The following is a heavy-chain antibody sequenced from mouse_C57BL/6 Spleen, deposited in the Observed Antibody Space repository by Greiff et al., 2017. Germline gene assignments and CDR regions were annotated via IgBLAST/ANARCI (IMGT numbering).Heavy chain of an antibody. Sequence: QVQLKESGPGILQSSQTLSLTCSFSGFSLSTSGMGVSWIRQPSGKGLEWLAHIYWDDDKRYNPSLKSRLTISKDTSRNQVFLKITSVDTADTATYDCALSYYGSSSNWYFDVWGTGTTVTVSS. V-gene: IGHV8-12*01. CDR1: GFSLSTSGMG. J-gene: IGHJ1*03. D-gene: IGHD1-1*01. CDR2: IYWDDDK. CDR3: ALSYYGSSSNWYFDV.